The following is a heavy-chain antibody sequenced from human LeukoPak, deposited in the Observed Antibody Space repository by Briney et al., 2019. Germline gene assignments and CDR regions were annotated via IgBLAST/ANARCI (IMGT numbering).Heavy chain of an antibody. CDR2: IYTSGST. CDR1: GGSISSGSYY. D-gene: IGHD3-16*02. J-gene: IGHJ4*02. CDR3: ARVIGVVSDYVWGSYRPHYFDY. Sequence: PSETLSLTCTVSGGSISSGSYYWSWIRQPAGKGLEWIGRIYTSGSTNYNPSLKSRVTISVDTSKNQFSLKLSSVTAADTAVYYCARVIGVVSDYVWGSYRPHYFDYWGQGTLVTVSS. V-gene: IGHV4-61*02.